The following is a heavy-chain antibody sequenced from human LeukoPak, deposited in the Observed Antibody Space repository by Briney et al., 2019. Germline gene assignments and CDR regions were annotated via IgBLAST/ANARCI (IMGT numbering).Heavy chain of an antibody. CDR3: ARKGNLPPFDMDV. D-gene: IGHD1-7*01. V-gene: IGHV3-30*04. CDR2: ISYDGSNK. Sequence: GGSLRLSCAASGFTFSSYVMHWVRQAPGKGLEWVAFISYDGSNKYYADSVRGRFTISRDNSKNTLYLQMNSLRGEDTAVYYCARKGNLPPFDMDVWGKGTTVTISS. CDR1: GFTFSSYV. J-gene: IGHJ6*03.